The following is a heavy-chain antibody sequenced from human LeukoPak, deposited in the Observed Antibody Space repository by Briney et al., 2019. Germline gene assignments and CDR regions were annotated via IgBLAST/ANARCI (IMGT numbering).Heavy chain of an antibody. CDR3: VRRYSSSSETDFDY. D-gene: IGHD6-6*01. Sequence: GCLRLSCAASGFNFGSHWMSWVRQAPGKGLEWVANIDQYGDEIYYVDSVRGRFTISRDNAKSSLYLQLNAVRPEDAAVYYCVRRYSSSSETDFDYWGQGTLVTVSS. J-gene: IGHJ4*02. V-gene: IGHV3-7*01. CDR2: IDQYGDEI. CDR1: GFNFGSHW.